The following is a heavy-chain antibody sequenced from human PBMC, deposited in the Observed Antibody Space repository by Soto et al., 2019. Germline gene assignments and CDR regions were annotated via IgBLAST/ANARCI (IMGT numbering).Heavy chain of an antibody. V-gene: IGHV4-30-2*06. CDR3: ARGQGAAHSYYGLDV. Sequence: SETLSLTCTVSGGSISSGGYSWTWIRQSPGKGLEWIGYTYQSGSAYYNPSLKSRVTISVDRSKNQFSLNLTSVTAADTAVYYYARGQGAAHSYYGLDVWGQGTTVTVSS. D-gene: IGHD6-6*01. CDR2: TYQSGSA. CDR1: GGSISSGGYS. J-gene: IGHJ6*02.